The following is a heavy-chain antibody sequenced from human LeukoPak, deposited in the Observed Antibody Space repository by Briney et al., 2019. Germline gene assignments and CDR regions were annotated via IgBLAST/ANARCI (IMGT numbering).Heavy chain of an antibody. CDR3: ARGQYQLLHDY. D-gene: IGHD2-2*01. J-gene: IGHJ4*02. CDR2: ISSSSSYI. CDR1: GFAFSSYS. V-gene: IGHV3-21*01. Sequence: GGSLRLSCAASGFAFSSYSMNWVRQAPGKGLEWVSSISSSSSYIYYADSVKGRFTISRDNAMNSLYLQMNSLRAEDTAVYYCARGQYQLLHDYWGQGTLVTVSS.